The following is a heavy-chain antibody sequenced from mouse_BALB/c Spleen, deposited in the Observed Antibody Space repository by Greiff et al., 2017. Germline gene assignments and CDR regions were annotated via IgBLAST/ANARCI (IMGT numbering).Heavy chain of an antibody. CDR3: TPIYYGNYGWFAY. J-gene: IGHJ3*01. CDR1: GFTFSNYW. Sequence: EVMLVESGGGLVQPGGSMKLSCVASGFTFSNYWMNWVRQSPEKGLEWVAEIRLKSNNYATHYAESVKGRFTISRDDSKSSVYLQMNNLRAEDTGIYYCTPIYYGNYGWFAYWGQGTLVTVSA. V-gene: IGHV6-6*02. D-gene: IGHD2-1*01. CDR2: IRLKSNNYAT.